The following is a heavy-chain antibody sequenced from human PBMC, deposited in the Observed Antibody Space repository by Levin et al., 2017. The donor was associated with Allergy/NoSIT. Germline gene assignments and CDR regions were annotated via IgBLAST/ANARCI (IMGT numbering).Heavy chain of an antibody. D-gene: IGHD6-19*01. CDR3: AKDSSSGWSLIDY. V-gene: IGHV3-30*18. CDR2: ISYDGSNK. J-gene: IGHJ4*02. CDR1: GFTFSSYG. Sequence: TGGSLRLSCAASGFTFSSYGMHWVRQAPGKGLEWVAVISYDGSNKYYADSVKGRFTISRDNSKNTLYLQMNSLRAEDTAVYYCAKDSSSGWSLIDYWGQGTLVTVSS.